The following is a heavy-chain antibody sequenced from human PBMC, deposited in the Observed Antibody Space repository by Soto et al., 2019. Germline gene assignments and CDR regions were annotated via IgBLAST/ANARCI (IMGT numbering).Heavy chain of an antibody. V-gene: IGHV4-59*01. CDR1: GDSITTYY. J-gene: IGHJ4*02. CDR3: ARALFGTYDTSGYYDY. CDR2: IHYTGYT. D-gene: IGHD3-22*01. Sequence: SETLSLTCLVSGDSITTYYWTWIRQPPGKGLEWLGCIHYTGYTNYSPSLQSRVTMSVDPPKNHFSLSLTSVTAVDTAVYYCARALFGTYDTSGYYDYWGQGILVTVSS.